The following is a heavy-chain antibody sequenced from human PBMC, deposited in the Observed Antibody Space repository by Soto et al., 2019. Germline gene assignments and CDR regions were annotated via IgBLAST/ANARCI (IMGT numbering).Heavy chain of an antibody. Sequence: QAQLVESGGGMVQPGRSLRLSCVASGVTFNRYAMHWVRQAPGKGLEWVAVISYDGSNKYYADSVKGRFTITRDNSNNTLYLQMNTLKAADSAVYYCARDHQYQLPSDVWGQGTTVTVS. CDR2: ISYDGSNK. D-gene: IGHD2-2*01. V-gene: IGHV3-30*04. CDR1: GVTFNRYA. J-gene: IGHJ6*02. CDR3: ARDHQYQLPSDV.